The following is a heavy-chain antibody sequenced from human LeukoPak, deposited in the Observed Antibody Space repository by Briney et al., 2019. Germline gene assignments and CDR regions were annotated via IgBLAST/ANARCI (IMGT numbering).Heavy chain of an antibody. CDR2: ISSSSSYI. CDR1: GFTFSSYS. V-gene: IGHV3-21*01. Sequence: GGSLRLSCAASGFTFSSYSMNWVRQAPGKGLEWVSSISSSSSYIYCADSVKGRFTISRDNAKNSLYLQMNSLRAEDTAVYYCARDPSTSWAIAARPRYFDYWGQGTLVTVSS. CDR3: ARDPSTSWAIAARPRYFDY. J-gene: IGHJ4*02. D-gene: IGHD6-6*01.